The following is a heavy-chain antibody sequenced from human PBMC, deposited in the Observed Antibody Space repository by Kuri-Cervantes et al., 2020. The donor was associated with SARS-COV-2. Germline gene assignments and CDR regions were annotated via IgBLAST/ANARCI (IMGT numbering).Heavy chain of an antibody. J-gene: IGHJ4*02. CDR3: ARHESLVMDIVVVPTAVAY. CDR2: INHSGST. D-gene: IGHD2-2*03. Sequence: SETLSLTFAVYGGSFSGYYWSWIRQPPGKGLEWIGEINHSGSTNYNPSLKSRVTISVDTSKNQFSLKVTSVTAADTAVYYCARHESLVMDIVVVPTAVAYWGQGSLVTVSS. V-gene: IGHV4-34*01. CDR1: GGSFSGYY.